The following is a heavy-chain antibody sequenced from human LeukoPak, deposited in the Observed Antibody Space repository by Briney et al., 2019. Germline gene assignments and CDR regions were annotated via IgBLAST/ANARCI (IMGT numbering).Heavy chain of an antibody. Sequence: GGSLRLSYAASGFTFSSYEMNWVRQAPGKGLEWVSYISSSGSTIYYADSVKGRFSISRDNAKNSLYLQMNSLRAEDTAVYYCARDSYHYGYAFDIWGQGTMVTVSS. CDR1: GFTFSSYE. J-gene: IGHJ3*02. CDR2: ISSSGSTI. D-gene: IGHD5-24*01. V-gene: IGHV3-48*03. CDR3: ARDSYHYGYAFDI.